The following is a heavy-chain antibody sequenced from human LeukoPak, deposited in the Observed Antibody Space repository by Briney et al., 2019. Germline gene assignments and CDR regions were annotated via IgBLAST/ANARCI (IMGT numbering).Heavy chain of an antibody. D-gene: IGHD6-19*01. CDR2: LNPSTGAT. Sequence: GASVKVSCKASGYSFTGYIIHWVRQAPGQGLEWMGRLNPSTGATNYAQTFQGRVTMTRDTSIDTAYMEVSALSSDDTAVYYCATTFSGSYPEIDYWGQGTLVTVSS. V-gene: IGHV1-2*02. CDR3: ATTFSGSYPEIDY. CDR1: GYSFTGYI. J-gene: IGHJ4*02.